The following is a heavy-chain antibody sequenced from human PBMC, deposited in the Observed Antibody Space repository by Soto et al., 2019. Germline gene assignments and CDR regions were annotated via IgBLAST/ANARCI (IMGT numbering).Heavy chain of an antibody. CDR3: ALDYDIVVVSAAILLEINSYYDY. J-gene: IGHJ4*02. Sequence: GGSLRLSCAASGFTFSSYAMSWVRQAPGKGLEWVSAISGSGGSTYYADSVKGRFTISRDNSKNTLYLQMNSLRAEDTAVYYCALDYDIVVVSAAILLEINSYYDYWGQGTLVTVSS. CDR2: ISGSGGST. D-gene: IGHD2-2*01. V-gene: IGHV3-23*01. CDR1: GFTFSSYA.